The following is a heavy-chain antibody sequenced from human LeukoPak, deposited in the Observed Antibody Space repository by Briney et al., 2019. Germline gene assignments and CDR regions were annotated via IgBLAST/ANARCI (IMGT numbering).Heavy chain of an antibody. Sequence: SETLSLTCAVYGGSFSGYYWSWIRQPPGKGLEWIGEINHSGSTNYNPSLKSRGTISVDTSKNQFSLNLSSVTAADTAVYYCARHELWSSSIDYWGQGTLVTVSS. D-gene: IGHD6-13*01. CDR3: ARHELWSSSIDY. J-gene: IGHJ4*02. CDR1: GGSFSGYY. V-gene: IGHV4-34*01. CDR2: INHSGST.